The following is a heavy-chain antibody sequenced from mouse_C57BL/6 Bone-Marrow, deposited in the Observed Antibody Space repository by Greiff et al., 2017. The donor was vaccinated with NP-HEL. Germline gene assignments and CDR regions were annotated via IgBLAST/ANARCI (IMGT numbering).Heavy chain of an antibody. Sequence: EVKLQQSGPELVKPGASVKISCKASGYTFTDYYMNWVKQSHGKSLEWIGDINPNNGGTSYNQKFKGKATLTVDKSSSTAYMELRSLTSEDSAVYYCVYYDYAWFAYWGQGTLVTVSA. V-gene: IGHV1-26*01. D-gene: IGHD2-4*01. CDR1: GYTFTDYY. CDR3: VYYDYAWFAY. CDR2: INPNNGGT. J-gene: IGHJ3*01.